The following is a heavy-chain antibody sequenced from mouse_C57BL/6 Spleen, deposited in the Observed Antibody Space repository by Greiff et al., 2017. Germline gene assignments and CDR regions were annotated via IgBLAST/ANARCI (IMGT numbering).Heavy chain of an antibody. CDR1: GFNIKDDY. J-gene: IGHJ2*01. V-gene: IGHV14-4*01. Sequence: EVQLQQSGAELVRPGASVKLSCTASGFNIKDDYMHWVKQRPEQGLEWIGWIDPENGDTEYASKFQGKATITADTSSNKAYLQLSSLTSEDTAVYYCTKGFLFDYWGQGTTLTVSS. CDR2: IDPENGDT. CDR3: TKGFLFDY.